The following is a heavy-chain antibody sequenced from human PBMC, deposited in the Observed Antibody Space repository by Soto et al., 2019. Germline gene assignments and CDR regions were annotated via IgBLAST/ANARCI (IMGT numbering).Heavy chain of an antibody. D-gene: IGHD6-13*01. CDR2: IHHSGST. CDR3: ARDQGSHPGD. V-gene: IGHV4-4*02. J-gene: IGHJ4*02. CDR1: GLSISSDNW. Sequence: QVQLQESGPGLVRPSGTVSLTCAVSGLSISSDNWWSWVRQPPGKGLEWIGEIHHSGSTNYNPSLKSRFTMSVVPSKDLFSLLLNSVTAADTAFYYCARDQGSHPGDWGQGTLVSVSS.